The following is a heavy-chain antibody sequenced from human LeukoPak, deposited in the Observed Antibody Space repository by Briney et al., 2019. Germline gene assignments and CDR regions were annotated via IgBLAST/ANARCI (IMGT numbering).Heavy chain of an antibody. D-gene: IGHD6-25*01. CDR3: ARHRNGWRHFDC. CDR2: IDHSGST. V-gene: IGHV4-38-2*02. CDR1: GYSISSGYY. J-gene: IGHJ4*02. Sequence: SETLSLTCTVSGYSISSGYYWGWIRQPPGKGLEWTGSIDHSGSTNYNPSLKSRVTISVDTSKNQFSLKLSSVTAADTAVYYCARHRNGWRHFDCWGQGTLVTVSS.